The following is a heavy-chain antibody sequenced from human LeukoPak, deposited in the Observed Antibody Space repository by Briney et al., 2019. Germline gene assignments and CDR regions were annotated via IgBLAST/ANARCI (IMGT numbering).Heavy chain of an antibody. V-gene: IGHV4-61*01. J-gene: IGHJ4*02. CDR1: GGSVSSGSYY. D-gene: IGHD3-22*01. CDR2: MYLSGTT. CDR3: AGLVGRYSSGLYYYYFDY. Sequence: SETLSLTCTVSGGSVSSGSYYWSWIRQPPGKGLEWIGEMYLSGTTHSNPSVKSRVTISIDKSKNQFFLNLSSVTAADTAVYYCAGLVGRYSSGLYYYYFDYWGQGTLVTVSS.